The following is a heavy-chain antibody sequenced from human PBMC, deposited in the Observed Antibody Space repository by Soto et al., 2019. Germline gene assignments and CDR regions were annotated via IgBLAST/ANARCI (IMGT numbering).Heavy chain of an antibody. D-gene: IGHD2-2*01. CDR2: VNHSGTT. J-gene: IGHJ4*02. CDR3: ARGIGYCSSINCYSSRRLRFDS. V-gene: IGHV4-34*01. Sequence: SETLSLTCAVYGGSFSGYYWTWIRQSPERGLEWIGEVNHSGTTYYNPSLKTRVTISVHTPKNQFSLKMSSVTAADTAVYYCARGIGYCSSINCYSSRRLRFDSWGQGTLVTVSS. CDR1: GGSFSGYY.